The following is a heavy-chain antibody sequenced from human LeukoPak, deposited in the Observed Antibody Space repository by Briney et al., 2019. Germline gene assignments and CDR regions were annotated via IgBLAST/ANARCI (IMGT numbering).Heavy chain of an antibody. CDR1: GGSINDFY. D-gene: IGHD2-15*01. J-gene: IGHJ6*02. CDR3: ARLRSGNTPPPPHSYYGLDV. V-gene: IGHV4-59*01. CDR2: IFYSGSA. Sequence: SETLSLTCTVSGGSINDFYWTWIRQPPGKGLEWIWYIFYSGSANSNPSLESRVTISVDTSENQFSLKLSSVTAADTAAYYCARLRSGNTPPPPHSYYGLDVWGQGTTVIVSS.